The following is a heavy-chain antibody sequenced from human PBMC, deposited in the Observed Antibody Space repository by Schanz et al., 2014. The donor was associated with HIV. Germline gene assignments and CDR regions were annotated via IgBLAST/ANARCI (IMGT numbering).Heavy chain of an antibody. D-gene: IGHD3-22*01. J-gene: IGHJ2*01. CDR2: IWYDGTNK. CDR3: ARVVVVVADGDWYFDL. CDR1: GFTFSSYG. V-gene: IGHV3-33*01. Sequence: QVQLVESGGGVVQPGRSLRLSCAASGFTFSSYGMHWVRQAPGKGLEWVAVIWYDGTNKYYADSVKGRFTISRDNSKKTLYLQMNSLRAEDTAVYYCARVVVVVADGDWYFDLWGRGTLVTVSS.